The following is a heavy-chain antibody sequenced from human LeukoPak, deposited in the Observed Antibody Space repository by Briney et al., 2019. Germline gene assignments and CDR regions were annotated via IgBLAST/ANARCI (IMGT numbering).Heavy chain of an antibody. J-gene: IGHJ4*02. CDR1: GYTFTSYG. CDR2: INPNSGGT. D-gene: IGHD5-18*01. V-gene: IGHV1-2*02. Sequence: GASVKVSCKASGYTFTSYGISWVRQAPGQGLEWMGWINPNSGGTNYAQKFQGRVTMTRDTSISTAYVELSRLRSDDTAVYYCARVGWGIQLWLSSYYFDYWGQGTLVTVSS. CDR3: ARVGWGIQLWLSSYYFDY.